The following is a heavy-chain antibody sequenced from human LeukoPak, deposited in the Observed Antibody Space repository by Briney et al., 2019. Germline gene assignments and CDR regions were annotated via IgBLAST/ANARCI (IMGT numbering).Heavy chain of an antibody. V-gene: IGHV1-58*02. CDR1: GFTFTSSA. CDR2: IVVGSGNT. Sequence: PVKVSCKASGFTFTSSAMQWVRQARGQRLEWIGWIVVGSGNTNYAQKFRERVTITRDMSTSTAYMELSSLRSEDTAVYYCAAVGVTYYYDSSGPGGFDYWGQGTLVTVSS. J-gene: IGHJ4*02. D-gene: IGHD3-22*01. CDR3: AAVGVTYYYDSSGPGGFDY.